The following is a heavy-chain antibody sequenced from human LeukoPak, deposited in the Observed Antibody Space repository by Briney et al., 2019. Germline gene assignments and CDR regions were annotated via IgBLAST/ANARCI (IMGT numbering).Heavy chain of an antibody. J-gene: IGHJ4*02. CDR2: IRYDGSNK. Sequence: GGSLRLSCAASGFTFSSYGMHWVRQAPGKGLEWVAFIRYDGSNKYYADSVKGRFTISRDNSKSTLYLQMNSLRAEDTAVYYCAKSVASDAYWGQGTLVTVSS. V-gene: IGHV3-30*02. CDR1: GFTFSSYG. D-gene: IGHD5-12*01. CDR3: AKSVASDAY.